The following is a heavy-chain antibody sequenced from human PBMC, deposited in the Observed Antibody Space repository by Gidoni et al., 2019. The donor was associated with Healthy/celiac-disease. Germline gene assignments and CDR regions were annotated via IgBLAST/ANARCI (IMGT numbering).Heavy chain of an antibody. V-gene: IGHV3-21*01. Sequence: EVQLVESGGGLVKPGGSLRLSCAASGFTFSSYSMNWVRQAPGKGLEWVSSISSSSSYIYYADSVKGRFTISRDNAKNSLYLQMNSLRAEDTAVYYCARDDGSGFAFDIWGQGTMVTVSS. CDR1: GFTFSSYS. D-gene: IGHD3-22*01. CDR2: ISSSSSYI. CDR3: ARDDGSGFAFDI. J-gene: IGHJ3*02.